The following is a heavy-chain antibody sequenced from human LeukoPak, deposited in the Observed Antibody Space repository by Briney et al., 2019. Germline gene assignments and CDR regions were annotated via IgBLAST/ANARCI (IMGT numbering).Heavy chain of an antibody. D-gene: IGHD3-10*01. CDR2: IYYSGST. J-gene: IGHJ6*04. CDR3: ARDYGVSGYYGMDV. CDR1: GGSISSYY. V-gene: IGHV4-59*01. Sequence: SETPSLTCTVSGGSISSYYWSWIRQPPGKGLEWIGYIYYSGSTNYNPSLKSRVTISVDTSKNQFSLKLSSVTAADTAVYYCARDYGVSGYYGMDVWGKGTTVTVSS.